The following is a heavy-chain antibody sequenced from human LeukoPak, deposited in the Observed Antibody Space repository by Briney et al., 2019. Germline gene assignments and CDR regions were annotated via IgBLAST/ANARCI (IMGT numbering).Heavy chain of an antibody. Sequence: PSETLSLTCTVSGGSISSYYWSWIRQPPGKGLEWIGYIYYSGSTNYNPSLKSRVTISVDTSKNQFSLKLSSVTAADTAVYYCARGLSAVYYGSGLDYWGQGTLVTVSS. CDR3: ARGLSAVYYGSGLDY. CDR2: IYYSGST. V-gene: IGHV4-59*12. CDR1: GGSISSYY. D-gene: IGHD3-10*01. J-gene: IGHJ4*02.